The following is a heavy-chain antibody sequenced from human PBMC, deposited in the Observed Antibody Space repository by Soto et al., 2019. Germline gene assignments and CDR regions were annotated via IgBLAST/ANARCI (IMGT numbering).Heavy chain of an antibody. J-gene: IGHJ4*02. V-gene: IGHV4-61*01. D-gene: IGHD6-13*01. CDR2: IYYRGST. CDR3: ARARGAATARDY. Sequence: QVQLQESGPGLVKPSETLSLTCTVSGGSVSSGSHYWSWIRQPPGKGLEWIGYIYYRGSTNYNPSRKSRVTISADTSKNQFSRKLSSVTAADTAVYYCARARGAATARDYWGQGTLVTVSS. CDR1: GGSVSSGSHY.